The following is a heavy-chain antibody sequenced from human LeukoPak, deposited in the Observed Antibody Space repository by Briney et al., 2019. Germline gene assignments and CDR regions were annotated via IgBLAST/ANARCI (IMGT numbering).Heavy chain of an antibody. V-gene: IGHV3-21*04. Sequence: GGSLRLSCAASGFTFSSYSMNWVRQAPGKGLEWVSSISSSSSYIYYADSVKGRFTISRDNAKNSLYLQMNSLRAEDTAVYYCAKGYCSSTSCYTRRELDYWGQGTLVTVSS. CDR1: GFTFSSYS. D-gene: IGHD2-2*02. CDR3: AKGYCSSTSCYTRRELDY. CDR2: ISSSSSYI. J-gene: IGHJ4*02.